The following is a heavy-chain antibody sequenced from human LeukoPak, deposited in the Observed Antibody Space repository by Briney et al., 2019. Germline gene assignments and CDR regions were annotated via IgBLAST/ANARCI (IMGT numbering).Heavy chain of an antibody. D-gene: IGHD4-17*01. Sequence: GGSLRLSCAASGFTFSSYGMHWVRQAPGKGLEWVAVISYDGSNKYYADSVKGRFTISRDNSKNTLYLQMNSLRAEDTAVYYCARDGDYGDYGYFQHWGQGTLVTVSS. V-gene: IGHV3-30*03. CDR1: GFTFSSYG. J-gene: IGHJ1*01. CDR2: ISYDGSNK. CDR3: ARDGDYGDYGYFQH.